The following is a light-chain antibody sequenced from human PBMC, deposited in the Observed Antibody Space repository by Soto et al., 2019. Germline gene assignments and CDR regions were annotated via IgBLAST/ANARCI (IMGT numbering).Light chain of an antibody. CDR2: EVS. J-gene: IGLJ2*01. CDR3: CSYAGSSTFLV. V-gene: IGLV2-23*02. Sequence: QSALTPPASVSGSPGQSITISCTGTSSDVGSYNFVSWYQQHPGKAPKLMISEVSKRPSGVSNRFSGSKSGNTASLTISGLQAEDEADYYCCSYAGSSTFLVFGGGTKVTVL. CDR1: SSDVGSYNF.